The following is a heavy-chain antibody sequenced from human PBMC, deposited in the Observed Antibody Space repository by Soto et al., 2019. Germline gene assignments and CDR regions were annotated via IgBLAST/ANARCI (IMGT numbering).Heavy chain of an antibody. V-gene: IGHV3-30*19. CDR2: TSYDGSDK. J-gene: IGHJ1*01. Sequence: QVQLVESGGGVVQPGTSLRVSCVGSGFTFRSYVIHWVRQAPGKGLEWVALTSYDGSDKYYGDSVRGRFTISRDNSRNTVDLQMDSLRLEDTALYYCARGGTTGGLDVWGQGTLVSV. CDR3: ARGGTTGGLDV. D-gene: IGHD3-16*01. CDR1: GFTFRSYV.